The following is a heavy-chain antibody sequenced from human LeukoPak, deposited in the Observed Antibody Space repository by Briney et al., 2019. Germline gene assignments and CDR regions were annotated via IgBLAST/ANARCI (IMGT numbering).Heavy chain of an antibody. CDR1: GGSISSYF. J-gene: IGHJ5*02. CDR2: VDSFGNT. Sequence: PSETLSLTCTVSGGSISSYFWNWIRQPPGKGLEWIGYVDSFGNTNYNPALKSRVTISVDTSKNQFSLKLSSVTAADTAVYYCARRTQMSRHNWFGPWGQGTLVTVSS. D-gene: IGHD3/OR15-3a*01. V-gene: IGHV4-59*08. CDR3: ARRTQMSRHNWFGP.